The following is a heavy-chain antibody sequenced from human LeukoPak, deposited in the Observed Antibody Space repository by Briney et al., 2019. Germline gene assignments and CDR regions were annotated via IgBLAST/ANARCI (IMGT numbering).Heavy chain of an antibody. V-gene: IGHV3-21*01. Sequence: GGSLRLSCAASGFTFSRYSMNWVRQPPGKGLEWVSSISGSSNYIYYADPVKGRFTISRDNSKNSLYLQMSSLRVEDTAVYYCARYVGLRIIIFGDDGYYMDVWGKGTTVTVSS. CDR1: GFTFSRYS. CDR3: ARYVGLRIIIFGDDGYYMDV. D-gene: IGHD3-3*02. CDR2: ISGSSNYI. J-gene: IGHJ6*03.